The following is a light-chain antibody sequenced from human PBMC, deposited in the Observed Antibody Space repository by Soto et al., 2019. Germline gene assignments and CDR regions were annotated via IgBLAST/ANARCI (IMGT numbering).Light chain of an antibody. V-gene: IGKV3-15*01. CDR3: QQYNNWLKWT. CDR1: QSISSN. Sequence: EIVMTQSPATLSVSPGERATLSCRASQSISSNLAWYQQKPGQGPRLLIYDASTRATAIPARFSGSGSGTDFTLPISSLQSEDFAVYYCQQYNNWLKWTFGQGTKVEIK. J-gene: IGKJ1*01. CDR2: DAS.